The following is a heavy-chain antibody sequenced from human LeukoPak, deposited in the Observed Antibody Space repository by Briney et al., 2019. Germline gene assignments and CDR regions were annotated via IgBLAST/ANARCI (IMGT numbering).Heavy chain of an antibody. V-gene: IGHV1-69*13. J-gene: IGHJ4*02. Sequence: GASVKVSCKASGGTFSSYAISWVRQAPGQGLEWMGGIIPIFGTANYAQKFQGRVTITADESTSTAYMELSSLRSEDTAVYYCARDRRVPDCSSTSCYQHHFVYWGQGTLVTVSS. CDR1: GGTFSSYA. D-gene: IGHD2-2*01. CDR3: ARDRRVPDCSSTSCYQHHFVY. CDR2: IIPIFGTA.